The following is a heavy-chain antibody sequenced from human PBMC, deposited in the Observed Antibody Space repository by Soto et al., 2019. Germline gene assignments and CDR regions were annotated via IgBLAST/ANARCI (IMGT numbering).Heavy chain of an antibody. CDR2: INQFGRT. CDR3: ARVSRVTGTSWGAFYCMAA. D-gene: IGHD1-26*01. Sequence: QGQLQQWGAGLLKPSETLYLTCAVSSGSFNTYYWSWVRQPPGKGLAWIAEINQFGRTNYNPSLTSRLTIAVDTSKNHLSLRLSAVTAADTAVYYCARVSRVTGTSWGAFYCMAAWGTGTPVTVSS. CDR1: SGSFNTYY. J-gene: IGHJ6*03. V-gene: IGHV4-34*02.